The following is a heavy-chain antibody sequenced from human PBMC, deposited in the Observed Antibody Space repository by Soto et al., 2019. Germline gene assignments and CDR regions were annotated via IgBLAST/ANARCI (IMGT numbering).Heavy chain of an antibody. J-gene: IGHJ4*02. V-gene: IGHV1-2*02. CDR2: INPNSGGT. Sequence: ASVKVSCKTFGYTFTAYYIHWVRQAPGQGLEWMGWINPNSGGTNYAQKFQGRVTMTRDTSISTAYMELVRLRSDDTAVYYCARQLAYCGGDCYSEPIDYWGQGTLVTVSS. D-gene: IGHD2-21*02. CDR1: GYTFTAYY. CDR3: ARQLAYCGGDCYSEPIDY.